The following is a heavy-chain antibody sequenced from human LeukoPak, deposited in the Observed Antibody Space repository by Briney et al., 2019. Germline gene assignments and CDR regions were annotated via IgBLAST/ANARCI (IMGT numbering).Heavy chain of an antibody. V-gene: IGHV4-59*01. D-gene: IGHD5-24*01. CDR3: ARADGYNQEIDY. J-gene: IGHJ4*02. Sequence: SETLSLTCTVSGGSINTYFWTWIRQPPGKGLEWIGYIYYSGSTNYNPSLKSRVSISVDTSKNQFSLKLSSVTTADTAVYYCARADGYNQEIDYWGQGTLVTVSS. CDR2: IYYSGST. CDR1: GGSINTYF.